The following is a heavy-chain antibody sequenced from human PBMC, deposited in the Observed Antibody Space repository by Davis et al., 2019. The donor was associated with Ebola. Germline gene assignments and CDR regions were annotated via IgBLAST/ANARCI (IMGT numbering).Heavy chain of an antibody. CDR1: GFTFSSYA. V-gene: IGHV3-13*01. CDR3: ARGLMKLGPFGY. D-gene: IGHD7-27*01. CDR2: IGTAGDT. J-gene: IGHJ4*02. Sequence: PGGSLRLSCAASGFTFSSYAMSWVRQAPGKGLEWVSAIGTAGDTYYPGSVKGRFTISRENAKNSLYLQMNSLRAEDTAVYYCARGLMKLGPFGYWGQGTLVTVSS.